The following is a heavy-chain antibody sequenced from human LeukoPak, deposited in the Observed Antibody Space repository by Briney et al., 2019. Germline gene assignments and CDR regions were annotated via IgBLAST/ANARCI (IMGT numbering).Heavy chain of an antibody. Sequence: GGSLRLSCAASGFTFGTYGMSWVRQAPGKGLEWVSSISGSGDRTHYADSVKGRFTISRDNFRNTLYLQMNSLRAEDTVVYYCAKVGYYNSGWIDYWGQGTLVTVSS. D-gene: IGHD3-22*01. CDR1: GFTFGTYG. CDR2: ISGSGDRT. J-gene: IGHJ4*02. CDR3: AKVGYYNSGWIDY. V-gene: IGHV3-23*01.